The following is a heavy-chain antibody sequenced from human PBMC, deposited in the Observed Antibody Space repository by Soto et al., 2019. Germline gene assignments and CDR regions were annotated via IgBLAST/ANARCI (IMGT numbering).Heavy chain of an antibody. CDR2: ISGRGAGT. J-gene: IGHJ4*02. Sequence: EIDLLESGGGLVQPGGSLRLSCAASGFTFTTYAMGWVRQAPGKGLEWVSSISGRGAGTFYADSVKGRFTISRDNAKKMVYLQMNGLRADDTAVYYCAKEALTVAGNNFDSWGQGTLVTVSS. V-gene: IGHV3-23*01. D-gene: IGHD6-19*01. CDR3: AKEALTVAGNNFDS. CDR1: GFTFTTYA.